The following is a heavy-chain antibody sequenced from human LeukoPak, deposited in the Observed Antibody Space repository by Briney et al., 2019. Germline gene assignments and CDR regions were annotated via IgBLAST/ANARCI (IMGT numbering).Heavy chain of an antibody. Sequence: GASVKVSCKASGGSFSDYPINWVRQAPGQGLEWLGGIIPKYSASNYAQAFQGRVTITADDSTNTVYMEMSGLRPGDTAVYYCVRPDRIFGVPAAFDAWGQGTLVAVSS. CDR1: GGSFSDYP. V-gene: IGHV1-69*13. D-gene: IGHD3-3*02. CDR2: IIPKYSAS. J-gene: IGHJ3*01. CDR3: VRPDRIFGVPAAFDA.